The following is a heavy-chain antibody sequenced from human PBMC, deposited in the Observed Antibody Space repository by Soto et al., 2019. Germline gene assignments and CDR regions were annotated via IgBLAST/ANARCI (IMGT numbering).Heavy chain of an antibody. CDR3: ARARSDGNWFDP. V-gene: IGHV4-59*01. CDR2: IYYSGST. Sequence: QVQLQESGPGLVKPSETLSLTCTVSGGSISSYYWSWIRQPPGKGLEWIGYIYYSGSTNYYPSLKSRVIISLDASKHQFSLRLSSVTAADTAVYYCARARSDGNWFDPWGQGTLVTVSS. CDR1: GGSISSYY. D-gene: IGHD3-3*01. J-gene: IGHJ5*02.